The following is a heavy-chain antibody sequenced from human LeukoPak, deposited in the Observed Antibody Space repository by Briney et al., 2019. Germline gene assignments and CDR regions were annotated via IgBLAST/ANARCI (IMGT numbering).Heavy chain of an antibody. D-gene: IGHD3-9*01. J-gene: IGHJ6*02. V-gene: IGHV4-59*08. CDR3: ARLETILRYFDWFPYHYGMDV. CDR1: GGSISSYY. CDR2: IYYSGST. Sequence: SETLSLTCTVSGGSISSYYWSWIRQPPGKGLEWIGYIYYSGSTNYNPSLKSRVTISVDTSKNQFSLKLSSVTAADTAVYYCARLETILRYFDWFPYHYGMDVWGQGTTVTVSS.